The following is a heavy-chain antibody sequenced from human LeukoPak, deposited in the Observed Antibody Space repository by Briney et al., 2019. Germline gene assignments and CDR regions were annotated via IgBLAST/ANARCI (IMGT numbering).Heavy chain of an antibody. Sequence: GGPLRLPCAASGFTFSSYSMNWVRQAPGKGLEWVSYISSSSSTIYYADSVKGRFSISRDNAKNSLYLQMNSLRAEDTAVYYCARDLGPGDYVNPVDYWGRGTLVTVSS. V-gene: IGHV3-48*01. CDR2: ISSSSSTI. J-gene: IGHJ4*02. CDR3: ARDLGPGDYVNPVDY. CDR1: GFTFSSYS. D-gene: IGHD4-17*01.